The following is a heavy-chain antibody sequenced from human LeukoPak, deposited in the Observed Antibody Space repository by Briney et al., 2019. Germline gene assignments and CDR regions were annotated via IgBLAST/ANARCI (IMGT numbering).Heavy chain of an antibody. D-gene: IGHD2-2*01. Sequence: SVKVSCKASGGTFSSYAISWVRQAPGQGLEWTGGIIPIFGTANYAQKFQGRVTITADESTSTAYMELSSLRSEDTAVYYCARHIGYCSSTSCYRYFQHWGQGTLVTVSS. CDR2: IIPIFGTA. CDR3: ARHIGYCSSTSCYRYFQH. CDR1: GGTFSSYA. J-gene: IGHJ1*01. V-gene: IGHV1-69*13.